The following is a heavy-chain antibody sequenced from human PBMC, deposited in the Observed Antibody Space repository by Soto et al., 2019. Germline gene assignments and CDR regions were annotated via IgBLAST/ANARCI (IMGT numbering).Heavy chain of an antibody. Sequence: QVHLVQSGAEVMKPGASVKLSCKASGYSFTTYFIHWVRQGPAQGLEWMGIINPSGGGTSYAQMCQGRVTMTRDTSTSTVYMDVDGLRSEDTAIYYCAREGPGGTGRPLDYWGRGTLVTVSS. CDR2: INPSGGGT. V-gene: IGHV1-46*01. CDR1: GYSFTTYF. J-gene: IGHJ4*02. D-gene: IGHD6-6*01. CDR3: AREGPGGTGRPLDY.